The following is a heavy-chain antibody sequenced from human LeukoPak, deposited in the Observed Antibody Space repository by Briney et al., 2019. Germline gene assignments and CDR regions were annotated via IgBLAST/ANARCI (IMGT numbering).Heavy chain of an antibody. CDR2: ISYDGSNK. J-gene: IGHJ4*02. D-gene: IGHD5-18*01. CDR1: GLTFSSYG. V-gene: IGHV3-30*18. Sequence: GGSLRLSCAASGLTFSSYGMHWVRQAPGKGLEWVAVISYDGSNKYYADSVKGRFTISRDNSKNTLYLQMNSLRAEDTAVYYCAKEGNTAMAFFDYWGQGTLVTVSS. CDR3: AKEGNTAMAFFDY.